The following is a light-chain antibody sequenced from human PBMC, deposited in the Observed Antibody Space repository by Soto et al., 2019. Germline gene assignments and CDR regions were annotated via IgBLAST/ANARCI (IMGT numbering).Light chain of an antibody. Sequence: EIVLTQSPGTLSLSPGERATLSCRASQSVSSSYFAWYQQKPGQAPRLLNYGASSRATGIPDRFSGSGSGTAFTLTISRLEPEDFAVYYWQQYNTFGGGTKVEIK. CDR3: QQYNT. V-gene: IGKV3-20*01. CDR2: GAS. CDR1: QSVSSSY. J-gene: IGKJ4*01.